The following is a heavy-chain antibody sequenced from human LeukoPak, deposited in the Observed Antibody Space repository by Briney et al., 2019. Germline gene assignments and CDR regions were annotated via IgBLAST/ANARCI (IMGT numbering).Heavy chain of an antibody. Sequence: GGSLRLSCAASGFTFSSYSMNWVRQAPGEGLVWVSRIRSDGSDTRYAESVKGRFTISRDNAKNTLYLQMNSLRAEDTAVYYCARDWFHAIDYWGQGTLVTVSS. CDR2: IRSDGSDT. CDR3: ARDWFHAIDY. D-gene: IGHD2/OR15-2a*01. CDR1: GFTFSSYS. J-gene: IGHJ4*02. V-gene: IGHV3-74*01.